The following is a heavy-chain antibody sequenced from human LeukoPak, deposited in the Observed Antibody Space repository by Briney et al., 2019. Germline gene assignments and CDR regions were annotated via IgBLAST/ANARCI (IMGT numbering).Heavy chain of an antibody. CDR1: GFAFSDHY. J-gene: IGHJ5*02. CDR3: AKDLHTSGSP. D-gene: IGHD3-22*01. CDR2: ISYDGSNK. V-gene: IGHV3-30*18. Sequence: GGSLRLSCAASGFAFSDHYIHWVRQAPGKGLEWVAAISYDGSNKYYADSVKGRFTISRDNSKNTLYLQMNSLRTEDTAVYYCAKDLHTSGSPWGQGTLVTVSS.